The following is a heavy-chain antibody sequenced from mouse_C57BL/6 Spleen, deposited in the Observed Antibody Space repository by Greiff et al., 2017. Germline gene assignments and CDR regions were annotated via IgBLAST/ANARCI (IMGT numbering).Heavy chain of an antibody. Sequence: VKRQQPGAELALPRSSAPPCLPSSFSTFTIYFIYLLKQRPGHGLEWIGNIYPSDSETHYNQKFKDKATLTVDKSSSTAYMQLSSLTSEGSAVLFRGSGGGLPFAYRGQGTLVTVSA. CDR3: GSGGGLPFAY. CDR1: FSTFTIYF. D-gene: IGHD3-1*01. V-gene: IGHV1-61*01. CDR2: IYPSDSET. J-gene: IGHJ3*01.